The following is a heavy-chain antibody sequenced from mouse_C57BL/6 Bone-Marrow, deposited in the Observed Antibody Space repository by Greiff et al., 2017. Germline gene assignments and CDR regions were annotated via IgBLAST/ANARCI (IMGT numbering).Heavy chain of an antibody. CDR3: ARETLFWFAY. Sequence: QVQLKQPGAELVMPGASVKLSCKASGYTFTSYWMHWVKQRPGQGLEWTGEIDPSDSYTNYNQKFKGKSTLTVDKSSSTAYMQLSSLTSEDSAVYYCARETLFWFAYWGQGTLVTVSA. CDR1: GYTFTSYW. V-gene: IGHV1-69*01. J-gene: IGHJ3*01. D-gene: IGHD1-1*01. CDR2: IDPSDSYT.